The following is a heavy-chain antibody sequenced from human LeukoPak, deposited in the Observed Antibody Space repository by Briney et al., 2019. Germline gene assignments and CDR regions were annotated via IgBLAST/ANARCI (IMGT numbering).Heavy chain of an antibody. CDR2: IYYSGST. CDR3: ARGVVIAPQTFDY. V-gene: IGHV4-59*01. Sequence: SETLSLTCAVYGGSFSGFYWTWIRQPPGKGLEWIGYIYYSGSTNYNPSLKSRVTISVDTSKNQFSLKLSSVTAADTAVYYCARGVVIAPQTFDYWGQGTLVTVSS. J-gene: IGHJ4*02. CDR1: GGSFSGFY. D-gene: IGHD2-21*01.